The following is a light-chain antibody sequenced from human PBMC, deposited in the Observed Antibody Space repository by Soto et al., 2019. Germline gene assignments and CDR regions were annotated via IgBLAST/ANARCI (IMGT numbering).Light chain of an antibody. V-gene: IGLV2-8*01. J-gene: IGLJ1*01. CDR1: SSDVGGYKY. Sequence: QSVLTQPPSASGSPGQSVTISCTGTSSDVGGYKYVSWYQHHPGKVPKVMIYEVNKRPAGGPDRFSGSKSGNTASLTVSGLHAEDEADYYCASSASYFYVFGTGTKVPV. CDR2: EVN. CDR3: ASSASYFYV.